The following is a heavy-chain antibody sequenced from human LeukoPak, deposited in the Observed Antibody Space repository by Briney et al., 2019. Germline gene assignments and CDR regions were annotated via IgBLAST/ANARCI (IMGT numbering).Heavy chain of an antibody. V-gene: IGHV3-48*01. CDR3: ARWPYSSSYYFDY. CDR1: GFSFSNFG. CDR2: ISSSSSTI. D-gene: IGHD6-6*01. J-gene: IGHJ4*02. Sequence: PGGSLRLSCAASGFSFSNFGINWVRQAPGKGLEWVAYISSSSSTINYAGSVKGRFTISRDNAKNSLYLQMNSLRTEDTAVYYCARWPYSSSYYFDYWGQGTLVTVSS.